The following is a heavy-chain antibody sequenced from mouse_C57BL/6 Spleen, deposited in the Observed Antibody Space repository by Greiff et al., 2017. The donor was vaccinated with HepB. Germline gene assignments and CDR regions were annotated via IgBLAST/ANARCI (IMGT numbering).Heavy chain of an antibody. CDR2: INPYNGGT. D-gene: IGHD4-1*01. J-gene: IGHJ1*03. Sequence: VQLQQSGPVLVKPGASVKMSCKASGYTFTDYYMNWVKQSHGKSLEWIGVINPYNGGTSYNQKFKGKATLTVDKSSSTAYMELNSLTSEDSAVYYCARNWVYWYFDVWGTGTTVTVSS. CDR3: ARNWVYWYFDV. V-gene: IGHV1-19*01. CDR1: GYTFTDYY.